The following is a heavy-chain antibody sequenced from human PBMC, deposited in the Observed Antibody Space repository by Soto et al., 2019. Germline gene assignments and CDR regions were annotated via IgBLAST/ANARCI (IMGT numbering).Heavy chain of an antibody. Sequence: PXXSLKISCKGSGYSFTSDWIGWVRQMPGKGLEWMGIIYPGDSDTRYSPSFQGQVTISADKSISTAYLQWSSLKASDTAMYYCASTVNDAFDIWGQGTMVTVSS. CDR1: GYSFTSDW. CDR3: ASTVNDAFDI. CDR2: IYPGDSDT. J-gene: IGHJ3*02. V-gene: IGHV5-51*01.